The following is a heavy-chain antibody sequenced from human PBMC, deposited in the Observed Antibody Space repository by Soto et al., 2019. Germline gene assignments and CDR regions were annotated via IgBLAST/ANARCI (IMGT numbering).Heavy chain of an antibody. V-gene: IGHV4-39*01. D-gene: IGHD3-3*02. J-gene: IGHJ5*02. CDR1: GVSISSSRYY. CDR2: IYYSGST. CDR3: ASPKIAFYNWFDP. Sequence: PSETLSLTFTDSGVSISSSRYYWGRIRQPPGKGLEWIGSIYYSGSTYYNPSLRSRVTISVDTSKNQFSLKLSSVTAADTAVYYCASPKIAFYNWFDPWGQG.